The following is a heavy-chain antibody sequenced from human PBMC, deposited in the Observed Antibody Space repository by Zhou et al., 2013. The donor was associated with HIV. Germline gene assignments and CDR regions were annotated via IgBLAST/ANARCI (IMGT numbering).Heavy chain of an antibody. CDR3: ASYGPGYNWMYS. CDR1: GDTFTSYD. V-gene: IGHV1-8*01. D-gene: IGHD1-20*01. CDR2: MNPNSGNT. Sequence: QVQLVQSGAEVKKPGASVKVSCKASGDTFTSYDINWVRQATGQGLEWMGWMNPNSGNTGNAQKFEGRVTMTRNTSISTVYMELRGLRSDDTALYFCASYGPGYNWMYSWGQGTLVTVSS. J-gene: IGHJ4*02.